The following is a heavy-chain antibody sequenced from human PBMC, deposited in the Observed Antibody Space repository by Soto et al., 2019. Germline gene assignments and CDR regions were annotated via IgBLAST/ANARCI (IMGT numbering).Heavy chain of an antibody. CDR1: GFTFDDYA. CDR3: AKARGSYGDYYYYYGMDV. D-gene: IGHD4-17*01. Sequence: PGGSLRLSCAASGFTFDDYAMHWVRQAPGKGLEWVSGISWNSGSIGYADSVKGRFTISRDNAKNSLYLQMNSLRAEDTALYYCAKARGSYGDYYYYYGMDVWGQGTTVTVSS. CDR2: ISWNSGSI. V-gene: IGHV3-9*01. J-gene: IGHJ6*02.